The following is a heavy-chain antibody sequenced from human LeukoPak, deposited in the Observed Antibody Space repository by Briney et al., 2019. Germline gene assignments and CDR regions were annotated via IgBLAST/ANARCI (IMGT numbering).Heavy chain of an antibody. Sequence: GGSLRLSCAASGFTFSSYGMHRVRQAPGKGLEWVAVIWYDGSNKYYADSVKGRFTISRDNSKNTLYLQMNSLRAEDTAVYYCARDLELGDFWSGYPYYYYYGMDVWGQGTTVTVSS. J-gene: IGHJ6*02. V-gene: IGHV3-33*01. CDR3: ARDLELGDFWSGYPYYYYYGMDV. CDR2: IWYDGSNK. CDR1: GFTFSSYG. D-gene: IGHD3-3*01.